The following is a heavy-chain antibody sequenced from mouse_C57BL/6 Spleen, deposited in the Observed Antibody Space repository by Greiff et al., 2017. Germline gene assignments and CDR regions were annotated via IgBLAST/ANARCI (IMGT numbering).Heavy chain of an antibody. J-gene: IGHJ4*01. D-gene: IGHD2-1*01. CDR3: ARSGYGNPRGAMDY. CDR1: GYTFTSYW. CDR2: IHPNSGST. V-gene: IGHV1-64*01. Sequence: QVQLQQPGAELVKPGASVKLSCKASGYTFTSYWMHWVKQRPGQGLEWIGMIHPNSGSTNYNEKFKSKATLTVDKSSSTAYMQLSSLTSEDSAVYYCARSGYGNPRGAMDYWGQGTSVTVSS.